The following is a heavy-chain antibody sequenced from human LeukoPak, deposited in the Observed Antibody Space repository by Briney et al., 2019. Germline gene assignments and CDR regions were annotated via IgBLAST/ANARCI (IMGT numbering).Heavy chain of an antibody. CDR1: GGSISSGGYS. CDR3: ARESHDSSGYYSRYFDY. CDR2: IYHSGST. D-gene: IGHD3-22*01. Sequence: SQTLSLTCAVSGGSISSGGYSWSWIRQPPGKGLEWIGYIYHSGSTYYNPSLKSRVTISVDRSKNQFSLKLSSVTAADTAVYYCARESHDSSGYYSRYFDYWGQGTLVTVSS. V-gene: IGHV4-30-2*01. J-gene: IGHJ4*02.